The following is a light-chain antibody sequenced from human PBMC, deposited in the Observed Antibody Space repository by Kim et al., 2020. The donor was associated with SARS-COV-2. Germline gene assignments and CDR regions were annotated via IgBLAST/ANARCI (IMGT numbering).Light chain of an antibody. Sequence: SPGQTACITCAGDKLGDKYACWYKQKPGQSPVMVIYQESKRPSGIPERVSGSNSGNTATLTISGTQAMDEADYYCQAWDSSTVVFGGGTQLTVL. CDR1: KLGDKY. V-gene: IGLV3-1*01. CDR3: QAWDSSTVV. J-gene: IGLJ2*01. CDR2: QES.